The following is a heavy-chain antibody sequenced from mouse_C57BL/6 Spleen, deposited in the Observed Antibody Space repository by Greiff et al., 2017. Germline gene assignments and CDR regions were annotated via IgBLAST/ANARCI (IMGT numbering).Heavy chain of an antibody. CDR3: AGRGGSRRCYAMDY. CDR2: IYPSDSET. D-gene: IGHD1-1*01. V-gene: IGHV1-61*01. Sequence: QVQLQQPGAELVRPGSSVKLSCKASGYTFTSYWMDWVKQRPGQGLEWIGNIYPSDSETHYNQKFKDKATLTVDKSSSTAYMQLSSLTSEDSAVYYCAGRGGSRRCYAMDYWGQGTSVTVSS. J-gene: IGHJ4*01. CDR1: GYTFTSYW.